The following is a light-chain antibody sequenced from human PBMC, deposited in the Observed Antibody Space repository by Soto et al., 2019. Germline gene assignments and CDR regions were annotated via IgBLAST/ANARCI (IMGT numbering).Light chain of an antibody. J-gene: IGLJ1*01. CDR2: RNN. CDR3: ATWDDSLNGFYV. CDR1: TSNSGSNY. V-gene: IGLV1-47*01. Sequence: QSVLPQPPSASGTPVQGVTISCSGSTSNSGSNYVYWYQQLPGTAPKLLIYRNNQRPSGVPDRFSGSKSGTSASLAISGLRSDDEADYFCATWDDSLNGFYVFGTGTKVTVL.